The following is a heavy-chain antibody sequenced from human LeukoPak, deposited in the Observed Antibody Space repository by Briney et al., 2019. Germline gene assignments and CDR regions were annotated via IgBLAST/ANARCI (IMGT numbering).Heavy chain of an antibody. CDR1: GFTFSGYA. Sequence: GRTLRLSCAASGFTFSGYAMHWVRQAPGKGLEWVAIISYDGSNKYYADSVKGRFTISRDNSKNTLYLQMNSLRAEDTAVYYCAGESYYDILTVGYWGQGTLVTVSS. J-gene: IGHJ4*02. CDR2: ISYDGSNK. V-gene: IGHV3-30*04. CDR3: AGESYYDILTVGY. D-gene: IGHD3-9*01.